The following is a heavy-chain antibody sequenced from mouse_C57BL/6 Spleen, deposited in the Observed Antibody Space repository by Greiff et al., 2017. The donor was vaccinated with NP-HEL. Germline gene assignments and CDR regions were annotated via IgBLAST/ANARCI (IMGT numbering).Heavy chain of an antibody. CDR2: IDPSDSYT. J-gene: IGHJ3*01. V-gene: IGHV1-69*01. D-gene: IGHD2-5*01. Sequence: QVQLQQPGAELVMPGASVKLSCKASGYTFTSYWMHWVKQRPGQGLEWIGEIDPSDSYTNYNQKFKGKSTLTVDKSSSTAYMQLSSLTSEDSAVYYCASGSYSNPIAYWGQGTLVTVSA. CDR3: ASGSYSNPIAY. CDR1: GYTFTSYW.